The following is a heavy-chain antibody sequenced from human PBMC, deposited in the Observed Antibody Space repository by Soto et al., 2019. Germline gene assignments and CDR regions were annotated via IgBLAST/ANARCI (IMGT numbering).Heavy chain of an antibody. D-gene: IGHD3-22*01. J-gene: IGHJ5*02. V-gene: IGHV4-31*03. Sequence: QVQLQESGPGLVKPSQTLSLTCTVSGGSISSGNNYWSWIRQHPGKGLEWIGYIYYSGSTYYNPSPKSRVTISVDTSTNQFCLKLSSVTAADTAVYYCASTSYDSSGTAADPWGQGTLVTVSS. CDR2: IYYSGST. CDR1: GGSISSGNNY. CDR3: ASTSYDSSGTAADP.